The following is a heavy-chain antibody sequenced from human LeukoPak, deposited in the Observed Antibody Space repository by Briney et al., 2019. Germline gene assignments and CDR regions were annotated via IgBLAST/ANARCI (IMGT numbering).Heavy chain of an antibody. Sequence: SETLSLTCAVYGVSFSGYYWSWLRQPPGKGLEWIGDINHSGSTNYNPSLKSRVTISVDTSKNQFYLKLSSVTAADTAVYYCARGRKRYSSSWRPPAYFDYWGQGTLVTVSS. D-gene: IGHD6-13*01. J-gene: IGHJ4*02. CDR3: ARGRKRYSSSWRPPAYFDY. CDR2: INHSGST. CDR1: GVSFSGYY. V-gene: IGHV4-34*01.